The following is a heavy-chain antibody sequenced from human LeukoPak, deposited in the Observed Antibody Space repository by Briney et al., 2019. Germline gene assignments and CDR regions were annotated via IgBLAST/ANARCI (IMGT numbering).Heavy chain of an antibody. V-gene: IGHV4-34*01. Sequence: SETLSLTCAVYGGSFSGYYWSWIRQPPGKGLEWIGEINHSGSTNYNPSLKSRVTISVDTSKNQFSLKLSSVTAADTAVYYCASSRYDSSGYYGIIGYWGQGTLVTVSS. CDR3: ASSRYDSSGYYGIIGY. CDR1: GGSFSGYY. D-gene: IGHD3-22*01. J-gene: IGHJ4*02. CDR2: INHSGST.